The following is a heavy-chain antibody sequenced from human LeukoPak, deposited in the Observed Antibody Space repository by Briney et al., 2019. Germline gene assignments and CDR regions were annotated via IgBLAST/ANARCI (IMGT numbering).Heavy chain of an antibody. CDR3: ANGADRYIWNGPYFVS. CDR2: ISYDGSNR. Sequence: GGSLRLSCAASGFMLSTYGMHWVRQAPGKGLEWVAVISYDGSNRYYADSVKGRFTISRDNSKNRLSLQMNSLRPEDTAVYYGANGADRYIWNGPYFVSWAKGTLVTVSS. J-gene: IGHJ4*02. V-gene: IGHV3-30*18. CDR1: GFMLSTYG. D-gene: IGHD1-1*01.